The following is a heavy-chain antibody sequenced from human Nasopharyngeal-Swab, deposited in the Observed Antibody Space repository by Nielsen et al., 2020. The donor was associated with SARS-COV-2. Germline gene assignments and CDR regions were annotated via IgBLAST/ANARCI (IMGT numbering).Heavy chain of an antibody. CDR2: SNPNSGGT. CDR3: ASGGGYCSSTSCSNWFDP. J-gene: IGHJ5*02. V-gene: IGHV1-2*06. Sequence: WGRQAGGQGLEGMGRSNPNSGGTNYAQKFQGRVTMTRDTSISTAYMELSRLRSDDTAVYYCASGGGYCSSTSCSNWFDPWGQGTLVTVSS. D-gene: IGHD2-2*03.